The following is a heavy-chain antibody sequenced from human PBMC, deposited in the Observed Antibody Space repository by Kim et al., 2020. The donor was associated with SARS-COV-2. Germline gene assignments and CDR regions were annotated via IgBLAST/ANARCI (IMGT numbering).Heavy chain of an antibody. D-gene: IGHD3-3*01. V-gene: IGHV3-33*01. Sequence: GGSLRLSCAASGFTFSSYGMHWVRQAPGKGLEWVAVIWYDGSNKYYADSVKGRFTISRDNSKNTLYLQMNSLRAEDTAVYYCARRTSFWSGYYGIDPWGQGTLVTVSS. CDR2: IWYDGSNK. CDR3: ARRTSFWSGYYGIDP. J-gene: IGHJ5*02. CDR1: GFTFSSYG.